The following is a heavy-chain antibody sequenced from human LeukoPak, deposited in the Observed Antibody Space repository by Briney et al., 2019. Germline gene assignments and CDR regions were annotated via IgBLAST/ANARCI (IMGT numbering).Heavy chain of an antibody. CDR3: ARDLFYDSSGFYASDY. Sequence: GGSLRLSCAASGFTFSTYWMHWVRQAPGKGLVWVSRINSDASSTVYADSVKGRFTISRDNAKNTLYLQMNSLRAEDTAVYYCARDLFYDSSGFYASDYWGQGTLVTVSS. V-gene: IGHV3-74*01. CDR2: INSDASST. CDR1: GFTFSTYW. D-gene: IGHD3-22*01. J-gene: IGHJ4*02.